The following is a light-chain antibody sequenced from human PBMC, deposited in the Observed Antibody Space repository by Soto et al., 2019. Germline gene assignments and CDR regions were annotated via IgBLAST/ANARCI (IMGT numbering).Light chain of an antibody. CDR2: AAS. J-gene: IGKJ4*01. CDR1: QSISNY. V-gene: IGKV1-39*01. Sequence: DIQMTQSPSSLSASVGDAVTITCRASQSISNYVNWYQQKPGKAPKLLIYAASRLQSGVPSRFSGTGSRTDFTLTISSLQPEDFATYYCQETFSTPSFTFGGGTKVDIK. CDR3: QETFSTPSFT.